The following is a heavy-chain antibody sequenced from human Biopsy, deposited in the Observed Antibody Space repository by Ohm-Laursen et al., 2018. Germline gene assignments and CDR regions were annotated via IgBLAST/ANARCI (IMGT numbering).Heavy chain of an antibody. J-gene: IGHJ4*02. CDR2: IYTGGST. CDR1: GFTVSSTY. Sequence: SLRLSCAASGFTVSSTYMSWVRQAPGKGLEWVSVIYTGGSTFYADSAKGRFTISRDKSKNTLYLQMNNLTAEDTAVYYCAREGRDYWGQGTLVTVSS. CDR3: AREGRDY. V-gene: IGHV3-53*01.